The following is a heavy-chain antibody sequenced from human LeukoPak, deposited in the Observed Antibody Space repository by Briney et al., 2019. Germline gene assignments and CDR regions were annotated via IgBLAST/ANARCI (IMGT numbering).Heavy chain of an antibody. CDR3: ARATDSSGYYYNYFDY. CDR1: GYTFTGYY. J-gene: IGHJ4*02. D-gene: IGHD3-22*01. V-gene: IGHV1-2*02. Sequence: ASVKVSCKASGYTFTGYYMHWVRQAPGQGLEWMGWINPNSGGTNYAQKFQGRVTMTRDTSISTAYMELSRLRSDDTAVYYCARATDSSGYYYNYFDYWGQGTLVTVSS. CDR2: INPNSGGT.